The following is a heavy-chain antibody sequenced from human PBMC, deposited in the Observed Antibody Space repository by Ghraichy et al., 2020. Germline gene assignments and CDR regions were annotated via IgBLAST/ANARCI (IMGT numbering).Heavy chain of an antibody. CDR2: INAYNGNT. Sequence: ASVKVSCKASGYTFTAYYIHWVRQAPGQGLEWMGWINAYNGNTNYAQKLQDRVTMTTDTSTSTAYMELRSLRSDDTAVYYCVSERATGYFQYWGQGTLVTVSS. V-gene: IGHV1-18*04. CDR3: VSERATGYFQY. J-gene: IGHJ1*01. D-gene: IGHD5-12*01. CDR1: GYTFTAYY.